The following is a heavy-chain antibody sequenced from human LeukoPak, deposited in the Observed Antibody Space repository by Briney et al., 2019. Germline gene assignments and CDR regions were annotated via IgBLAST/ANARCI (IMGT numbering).Heavy chain of an antibody. CDR3: ARARSITIFGVVIPPFDY. CDR1: GGSISSGSYY. J-gene: IGHJ4*02. Sequence: SETLSLTCTVSGGSISSGSYYWSWIRQPAGKGLEWIGRIYTSGSTSYNPSLKSRVTISVDTSKNQFSLKLSSVTAADTAVYYCARARSITIFGVVIPPFDYWGQGTLVTVSS. V-gene: IGHV4-61*02. CDR2: IYTSGST. D-gene: IGHD3-3*01.